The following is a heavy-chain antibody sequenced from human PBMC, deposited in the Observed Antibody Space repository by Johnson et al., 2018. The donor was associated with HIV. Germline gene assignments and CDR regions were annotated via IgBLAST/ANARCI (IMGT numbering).Heavy chain of an antibody. Sequence: VQLVESGGGLVQPGGSLRLSCAASGYTFSRYWMSWVRQAPGKGLEWVANIKQDGSEKYYVDSVKGRFTISRDNAKNSLYLQMNSLRAEDTAVYYCARDEPELGDAFDIWGQGTMVTVSS. CDR3: ARDEPELGDAFDI. CDR2: IKQDGSEK. V-gene: IGHV3-7*05. D-gene: IGHD1-26*01. J-gene: IGHJ3*02. CDR1: GYTFSRYW.